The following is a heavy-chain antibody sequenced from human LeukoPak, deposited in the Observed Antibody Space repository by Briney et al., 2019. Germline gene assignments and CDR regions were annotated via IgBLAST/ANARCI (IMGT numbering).Heavy chain of an antibody. V-gene: IGHV4-59*01. CDR3: ARGRYDYVWGSYRFDAFDI. D-gene: IGHD3-16*02. CDR1: GGSISSYY. J-gene: IGHJ3*02. CDR2: IYYSGST. Sequence: SETLYLTXTVSGGSISSYYWSWIRQPPGKGLEWIGYIYYSGSTNYNPSLKSRGTISVETSNNPFSLKLSSVTAADTAVYYCARGRYDYVWGSYRFDAFDIWGQGTMVTVSS.